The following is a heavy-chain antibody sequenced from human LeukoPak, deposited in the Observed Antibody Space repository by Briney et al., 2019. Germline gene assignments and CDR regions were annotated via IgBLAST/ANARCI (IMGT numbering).Heavy chain of an antibody. CDR1: GFTFSSYA. D-gene: IGHD4-17*01. CDR2: IYSGGST. Sequence: GGSLRLSCAASGFTFSSYAMSWVRQAPGKGLEWVSVIYSGGSTYYADSVKGRFTISRDNSKNTLYLQMNSLRAEDTAVYYCARGATVTTEKDYWGQGTLVTVSS. V-gene: IGHV3-66*01. J-gene: IGHJ4*02. CDR3: ARGATVTTEKDY.